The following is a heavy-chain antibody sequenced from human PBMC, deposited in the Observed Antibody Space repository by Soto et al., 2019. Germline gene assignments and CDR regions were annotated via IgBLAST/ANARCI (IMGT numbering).Heavy chain of an antibody. CDR3: ARLARPDFYYMDV. V-gene: IGHV3-64*01. CDR1: GFTLSGYA. D-gene: IGHD6-6*01. Sequence: EVQLAESGGGLAQPGGSLRLSCAAAGFTLSGYAMDWVRQAPGKGLEYVSGISSNGVGTYYANSVQGRFTISRDNSKNTVYLQVGSLRPEDMAVYYCARLARPDFYYMDVWGKGTTVTVS. CDR2: ISSNGVGT. J-gene: IGHJ6*03.